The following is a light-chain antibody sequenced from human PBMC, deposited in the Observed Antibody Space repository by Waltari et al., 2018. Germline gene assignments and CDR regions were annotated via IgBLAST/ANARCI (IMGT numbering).Light chain of an antibody. CDR2: WAS. CDR1: QSRLFSSNNKDA. Sequence: DIVMTQSPDSLAVSLGERATINCKSSQSRLFSSNNKDALVWYQHKPGQPPRLLISWASTLESGVPDRFSGSGSGPDFTLTISSLQAEDVAVYYCQQYRDTPTTFGQGTKVEIK. J-gene: IGKJ2*01. CDR3: QQYRDTPTT. V-gene: IGKV4-1*01.